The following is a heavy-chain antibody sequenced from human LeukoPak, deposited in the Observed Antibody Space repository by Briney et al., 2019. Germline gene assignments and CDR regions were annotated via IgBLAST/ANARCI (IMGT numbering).Heavy chain of an antibody. D-gene: IGHD3-10*01. V-gene: IGHV3-15*01. Sequence: GGSLRLSCAASGFTFNNARINLVRQAPGKGLEWVGRINGGTTDYAAPVKGRFTISRDDSKNTLYMQMNSLKTEDTAVYYCISSISGGSGQLGYWGQGTLVTVSS. J-gene: IGHJ4*02. CDR2: INGGTT. CDR1: GFTFNNAR. CDR3: ISSISGGSGQLGY.